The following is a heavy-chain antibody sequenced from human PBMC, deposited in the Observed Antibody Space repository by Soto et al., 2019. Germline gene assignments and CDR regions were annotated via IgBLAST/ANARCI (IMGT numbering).Heavy chain of an antibody. CDR3: ARAPGNYDFWSGYSHSDYYYMDV. CDR1: GFTFSSYG. V-gene: IGHV3-33*01. D-gene: IGHD3-3*01. J-gene: IGHJ6*03. Sequence: QVQLVESGGGVVQPGRSLRLSCAASGFTFSSYGMHWVRQAPGKGLEWVAVIWYDGSNKYYADSVKGRFTISRDNSKNKLYLQMNSLRAEDTAVYYCARAPGNYDFWSGYSHSDYYYMDVWGKGTTVTVSS. CDR2: IWYDGSNK.